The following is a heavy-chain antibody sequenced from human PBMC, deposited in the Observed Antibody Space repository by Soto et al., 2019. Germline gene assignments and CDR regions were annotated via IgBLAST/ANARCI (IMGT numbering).Heavy chain of an antibody. V-gene: IGHV4-59*01. J-gene: IGHJ4*02. D-gene: IGHD6-13*01. CDR3: ARGGAAAGTHPSDY. CDR2: IYYSGST. CDR1: GGSISSYY. Sequence: SEPLSLTCTVSGGSISSYYWSWIRQPPGKGLEWIGYIYYSGSTNYNPSLKSRVTISVDTSKNQFSLKLSSVTAADTAVYYCARGGAAAGTHPSDYWGQGTLVTVSS.